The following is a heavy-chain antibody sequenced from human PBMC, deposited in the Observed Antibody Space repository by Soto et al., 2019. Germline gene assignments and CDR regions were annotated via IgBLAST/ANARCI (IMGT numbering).Heavy chain of an antibody. V-gene: IGHV3-33*01. CDR2: IWYDGSNK. D-gene: IGHD3-16*01. Sequence: GGSLRLSCAASGFTFSSYGMHWVRQAPGKGLEWVAVIWYDGSNKYYADSVKGRFTISRDNSKNTLYLQMNSLRAEDTAVYYCARNGGKYGMDVWGQGTTVTVSS. J-gene: IGHJ6*02. CDR3: ARNGGKYGMDV. CDR1: GFTFSSYG.